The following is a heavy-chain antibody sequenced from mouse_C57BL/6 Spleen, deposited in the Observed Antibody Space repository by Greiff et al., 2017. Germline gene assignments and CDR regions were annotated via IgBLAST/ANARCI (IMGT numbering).Heavy chain of an antibody. CDR3: ARDPGWDYAMDY. Sequence: EVKLMESGGGLVKPGGSLKLSCAASGFTFSSYAMSWVRQTPEKRLEWVATISDGGSYTYYPDNVKGRFTISRDNAKNNLYLQMGHLKSEDTAMYYCARDPGWDYAMDYWGQGTSVTVSS. J-gene: IGHJ4*01. CDR1: GFTFSSYA. V-gene: IGHV5-4*01. CDR2: ISDGGSYT. D-gene: IGHD3-1*01.